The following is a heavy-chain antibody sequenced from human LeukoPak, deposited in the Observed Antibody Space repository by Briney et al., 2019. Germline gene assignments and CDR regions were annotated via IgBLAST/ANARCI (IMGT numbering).Heavy chain of an antibody. CDR1: GFTLSSSA. D-gene: IGHD1-14*01. CDR2: ISSSSSTI. V-gene: IGHV3-48*04. J-gene: IGHJ4*02. Sequence: GGSLRLSCAASGFTLSSSAMNWVRQAPGKGLEWVSYISSSSSTIYYADSVKGRFTISRDNAKNSLYLQMNSLRAEDTAVYYCAGEWDRSMLDYWGQGTLVTVSS. CDR3: AGEWDRSMLDY.